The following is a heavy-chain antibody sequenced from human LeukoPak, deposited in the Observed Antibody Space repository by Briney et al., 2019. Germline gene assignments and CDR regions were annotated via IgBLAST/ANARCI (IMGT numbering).Heavy chain of an antibody. V-gene: IGHV3-23*01. CDR2: ISASGHYI. CDR3: ARDGSWGDYQFYFYMDV. J-gene: IGHJ6*03. D-gene: IGHD2-2*01. CDR1: GFTFGSFA. Sequence: GGSLRLSCEASGFTFGSFAMSWVRQAPGKGLEWLSGISASGHYIYYADSVKGRFTISRDNSKNTLYIEMNSLRAEDTAGYYCARDGSWGDYQFYFYMDVGGKGTRVTVSS.